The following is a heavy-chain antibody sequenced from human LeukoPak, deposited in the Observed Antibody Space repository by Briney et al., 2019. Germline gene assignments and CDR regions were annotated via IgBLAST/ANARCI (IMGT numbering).Heavy chain of an antibody. J-gene: IGHJ3*01. CDR2: ISDRGDST. CDR3: AKGRWGLTINNFDL. D-gene: IGHD3/OR15-3a*01. CDR1: GLNLTTYA. V-gene: IGHV3-23*01. Sequence: GGSLRLSCAVSGLNLTTYAMGWVRQAPGKGLEWVSVISDRGDSTYYGDSVKGRFTISRDSSKNTLYLQMNSLGGEDTALYYCAKGRWGLTINNFDLWGQGTMVTVSS.